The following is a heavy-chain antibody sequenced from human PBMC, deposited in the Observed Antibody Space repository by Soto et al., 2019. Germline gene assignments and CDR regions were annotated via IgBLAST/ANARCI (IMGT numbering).Heavy chain of an antibody. J-gene: IGHJ4*02. Sequence: EVQLVESGGGLVQPGGSLRLSCAASGFTFSRFAMSWVRQTPEKGLEWVSTIDTSGENTYYTDSVNGRFTIARDNSKNTLYLQMDRLSAEESPFVFFAKRPLDSGGHYFDYWGQGTLITVTS. CDR3: AKRPLDSGGHYFDY. D-gene: IGHD3-10*01. CDR1: GFTFSRFA. V-gene: IGHV3-23*04. CDR2: IDTSGENT.